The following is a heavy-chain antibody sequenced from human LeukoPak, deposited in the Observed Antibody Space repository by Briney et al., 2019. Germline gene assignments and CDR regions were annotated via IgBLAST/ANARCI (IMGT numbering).Heavy chain of an antibody. J-gene: IGHJ4*02. D-gene: IGHD1-26*01. CDR3: ARVEWELPGFDY. V-gene: IGHV1-2*02. CDR1: GYTFTGYY. CDR2: INPNSGGT. Sequence: ASVKVSCKASGYTFTGYYKHWVRQAPGQGLEWMGWINPNSGGTNYAQKFQGRVTMTRDTSISTAYMELSRLRSDDTAVYYCARVEWELPGFDYWGQGTLVTVSS.